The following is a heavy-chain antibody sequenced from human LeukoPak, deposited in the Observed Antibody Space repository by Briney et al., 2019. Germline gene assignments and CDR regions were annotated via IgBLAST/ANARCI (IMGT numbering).Heavy chain of an antibody. J-gene: IGHJ3*01. CDR1: GFTFSNYA. D-gene: IGHD1-26*01. Sequence: GGSVRLSCAASGFTFSNYAMTWVRQAPGKGLEWVSGISVSGDITYYADSVKGRFTISRDNSKKTLYLQMSSLRAEDTAVYYCATRPRELLSGIPWGQGTMVTVSS. CDR2: ISVSGDIT. V-gene: IGHV3-23*01. CDR3: ATRPRELLSGIP.